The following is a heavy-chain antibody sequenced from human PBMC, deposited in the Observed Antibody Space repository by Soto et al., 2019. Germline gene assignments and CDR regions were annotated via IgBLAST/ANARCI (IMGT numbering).Heavy chain of an antibody. CDR1: GDSISTDY. D-gene: IGHD7-27*01. J-gene: IGHJ5*02. CDR3: ETNSNWGYSLP. V-gene: IGHV4-59*08. CDR2: IYYGGST. Sequence: SETLSLTCTVSGDSISTDYWSWIRQSPGKGLEWIGFIYYGGSTNYNPSLKSRVTISVDTPKNQFSLKLSSVTAADTAVYYCETNSNWGYSLPWRYAPLVTV.